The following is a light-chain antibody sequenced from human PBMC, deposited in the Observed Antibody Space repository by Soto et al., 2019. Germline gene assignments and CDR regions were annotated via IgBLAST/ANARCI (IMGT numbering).Light chain of an antibody. CDR2: KDS. CDR3: YSAADNTVV. Sequence: SYELTQPSSVSVSPGQTARITCSGDVVAKKYARWFQQKPGQAPVLVIYKDSERPSGIPERFSGSTSGTTVTLTISGAQVEDEADYYCYSAADNTVVFGGGTKVTVL. CDR1: VVAKKY. V-gene: IGLV3-27*01. J-gene: IGLJ2*01.